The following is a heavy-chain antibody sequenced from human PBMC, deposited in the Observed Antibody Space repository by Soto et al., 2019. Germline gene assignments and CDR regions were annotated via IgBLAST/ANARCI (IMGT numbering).Heavy chain of an antibody. J-gene: IGHJ5*02. CDR1: GFSLTTNGMC. Sequence: SGPTLVNHTQTLTLTCTFSGFSLTTNGMCLSWIRQPPGKALEWLALIDWDDNTYYSTSLNNRLTLSKDTSKNQVVLLVRHMGPVDTATYYCARIPCGNYYTENFFDPWGQGIPVTVSS. CDR2: IDWDDNT. V-gene: IGHV2-70*01. CDR3: ARIPCGNYYTENFFDP. D-gene: IGHD3-22*01.